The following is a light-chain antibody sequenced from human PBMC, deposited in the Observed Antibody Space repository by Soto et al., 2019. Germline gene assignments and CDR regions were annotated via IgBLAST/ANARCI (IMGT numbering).Light chain of an antibody. CDR1: QSINSN. CDR2: AAS. V-gene: IGKV3-15*01. CDR3: QQYTDWPIT. Sequence: EVLMTQSPATLSVSPGDRSTLACRGSQSINSNLAWYQQQPGPAPRLLIYAASPRATAVPDRFSGSGSGTDFTLTITSLQSDDFAVYFCQQYTDWPITFGQGTRLEI. J-gene: IGKJ5*01.